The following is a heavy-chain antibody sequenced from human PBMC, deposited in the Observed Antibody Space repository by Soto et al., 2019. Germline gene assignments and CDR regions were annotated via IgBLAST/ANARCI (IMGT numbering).Heavy chain of an antibody. D-gene: IGHD6-13*01. CDR1: GGSINSGGYY. J-gene: IGHJ4*02. V-gene: IGHV4-31*03. CDR3: ATSNGSSWYYFDY. CDR2: IYYSGST. Sequence: QVQLQESGPGLVKPSQTLSLTCTVSGGSINSGGYYWSWIRQHPGKGLDWIGYIYYSGSTYYNPSLKSRVTISLDTSKNQFSLKVSSVTAADTAVYYCATSNGSSWYYFDYWGQGTLVTVSS.